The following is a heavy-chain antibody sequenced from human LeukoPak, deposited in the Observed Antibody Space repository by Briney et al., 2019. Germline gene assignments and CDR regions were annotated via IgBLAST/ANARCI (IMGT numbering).Heavy chain of an antibody. CDR3: ARETYYYDSSGLFDY. Sequence: SETLSLTCAVSGGSVSSASYYWTWIRQPPGKGLEWIGYIYYSGSTNYNPSLKSRVTISVDTSKNQFSLKLSSVAAADTAVYYCARETYYYDSSGLFDYWGQGTLVTVSS. D-gene: IGHD3-22*01. J-gene: IGHJ4*02. CDR2: IYYSGST. CDR1: GGSVSSASYY. V-gene: IGHV4-61*01.